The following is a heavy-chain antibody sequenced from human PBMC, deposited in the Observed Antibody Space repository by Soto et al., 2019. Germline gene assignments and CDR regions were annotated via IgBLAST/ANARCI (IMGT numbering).Heavy chain of an antibody. V-gene: IGHV3-48*02. D-gene: IGHD3-22*01. CDR3: VRDDRWAFDF. CDR2: ISIGSGSI. CDR1: GFTFSNYA. J-gene: IGHJ3*01. Sequence: EVHLLESGGGLVQPGGSLRVSCAASGFTFSNYAMNWVRQAPGKGLEWVSYISIGSGSIFYADSVKGRFTISRDDAKNSLYLQMNTLRDEDTAVYYCVRDDRWAFDFWGQGIMVTVSS.